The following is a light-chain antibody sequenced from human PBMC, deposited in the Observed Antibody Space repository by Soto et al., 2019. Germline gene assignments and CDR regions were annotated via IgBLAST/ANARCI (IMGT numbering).Light chain of an antibody. CDR1: ESVTDY. CDR2: DVS. J-gene: IGKJ1*01. CDR3: QQRSDWPWT. V-gene: IGKV3-11*01. Sequence: EIVLTQAPAALSLSPREIATLSCRASESVTDYLAWYQQKPGQAPRLLVYDVSNRAAGIPTRFSGGGSGTDFTLTISNVEPEDFAVYYCQQRSDWPWTFGQGIKVDIK.